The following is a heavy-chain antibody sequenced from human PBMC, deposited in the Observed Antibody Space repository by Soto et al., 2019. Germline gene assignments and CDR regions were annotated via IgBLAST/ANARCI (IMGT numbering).Heavy chain of an antibody. Sequence: KPSETLSLTCAVYGGSFSGYYWSWIRQPPGKGLEWIGEINHSGSTNYNPSLKSRVTISVDTSKNQFSLKLSSVTAADTAVYYCARGGPLGLRWALYYYYGMDVWGQGTTVTVSS. CDR2: INHSGST. CDR1: GGSFSGYY. J-gene: IGHJ6*02. V-gene: IGHV4-34*01. D-gene: IGHD7-27*01. CDR3: ARGGPLGLRWALYYYYGMDV.